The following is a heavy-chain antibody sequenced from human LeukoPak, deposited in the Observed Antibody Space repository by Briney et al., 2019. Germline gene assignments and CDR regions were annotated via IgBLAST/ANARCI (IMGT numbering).Heavy chain of an antibody. V-gene: IGHV3-30-3*01. CDR1: GFTFSSYA. J-gene: IGHJ4*02. CDR2: ISYDGSNK. Sequence: GGSLRLSCAASGFTFSSYAMHWVCQAPGKGLEWVAVISYDGSNKYYADSVKGRFTISRDNSKNTLYLQMNSLRAEDTAVYYCAAMVYWGQGTLVTVSS. D-gene: IGHD5-18*01. CDR3: AAMVY.